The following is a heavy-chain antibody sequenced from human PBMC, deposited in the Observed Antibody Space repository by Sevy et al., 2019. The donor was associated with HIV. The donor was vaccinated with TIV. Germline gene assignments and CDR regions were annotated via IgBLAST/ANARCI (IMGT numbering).Heavy chain of an antibody. CDR1: GGTFSSYA. V-gene: IGHV1-69*13. J-gene: IGHJ3*02. D-gene: IGHD2-15*01. CDR3: ARSLEPGYCSGGSCYTDAFDI. CDR2: IIPIFGTA. Sequence: SVKVSCKASGGTFSSYAISWVRQAPGQGLEWMGRIIPIFGTANYAQKFQGRVTITADESTSTAYMELSSLRSEDTAVYYCARSLEPGYCSGGSCYTDAFDIWGQGTMVTVSS.